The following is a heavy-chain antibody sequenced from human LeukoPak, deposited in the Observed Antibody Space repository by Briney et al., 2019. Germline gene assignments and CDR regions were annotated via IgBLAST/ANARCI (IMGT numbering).Heavy chain of an antibody. D-gene: IGHD6-13*01. V-gene: IGHV3-9*01. CDR2: ISWNSGSI. CDR3: AKDQAEAGNWALDY. CDR1: GFTFDDYA. Sequence: PGGSLRLSCAASGFTFDDYAMHWVRQAPGKGLEWVSGISWNSGSIGYADSVKGRFTISRDNAKNSLYLQMNSLRAEDTALYYCAKDQAEAGNWALDYWGQGTLVTVSS. J-gene: IGHJ4*02.